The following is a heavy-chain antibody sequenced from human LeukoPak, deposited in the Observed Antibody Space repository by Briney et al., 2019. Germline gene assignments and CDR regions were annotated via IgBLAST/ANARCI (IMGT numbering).Heavy chain of an antibody. CDR1: GGSISSGDYY. CDR2: IYYSGST. Sequence: PSQTLSLTCTVSGGSISSGDYYWSWIHQPPRKGLEWIGYIYYSGSTYYNPSLKSRVTISVDTSKNQFSLKLSSVTAADTAVYYCARDRGDQYGGNSEGAFDIWGQGTMVTVSS. D-gene: IGHD4-23*01. J-gene: IGHJ3*02. V-gene: IGHV4-30-4*01. CDR3: ARDRGDQYGGNSEGAFDI.